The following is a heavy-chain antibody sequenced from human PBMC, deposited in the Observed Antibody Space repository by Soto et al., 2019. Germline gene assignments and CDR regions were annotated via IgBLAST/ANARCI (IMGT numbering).Heavy chain of an antibody. V-gene: IGHV3-74*01. CDR1: GFSFDSYW. CDR3: ASGPRASSGCTGAY. D-gene: IGHD2-2*01. CDR2: IDYDGTTT. Sequence: EVQLVESGGGLVQPGGSLRLSCAASGFSFDSYWMHWVRQAPGQGPVWVSRIDYDGTTTNYADSVKGRFTISRDNAKNTLYLQMNSLRPEDTEVYYCASGPRASSGCTGAYWGQGTLVTVSS. J-gene: IGHJ1*01.